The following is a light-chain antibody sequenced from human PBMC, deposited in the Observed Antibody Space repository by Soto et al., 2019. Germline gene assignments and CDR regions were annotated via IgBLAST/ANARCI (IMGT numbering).Light chain of an antibody. J-gene: IGKJ5*01. V-gene: IGKV3-11*01. CDR3: QQRQYWPPIT. CDR2: DAS. Sequence: VLTQSPATLSLSPGERATLSCRASLNVNSYLAWYQQKPGQAPRLLIYDASNRAAGIPARFSGSGSGTDVTLTISSLEPEDFAIYYCQQRQYWPPITVGQGTRLEIK. CDR1: LNVNSY.